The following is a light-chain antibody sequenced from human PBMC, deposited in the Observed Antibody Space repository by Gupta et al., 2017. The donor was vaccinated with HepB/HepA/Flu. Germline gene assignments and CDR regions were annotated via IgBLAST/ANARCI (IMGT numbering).Light chain of an antibody. V-gene: IGKV3-15*01. CDR3: QQYNNWPLT. J-gene: IGKJ1*01. CDR1: QSVRTN. CDR2: GAS. Sequence: EIVMTQSPATLSVSPGERATLSCRASQSVRTNLAWYQQKPGQAPRLLTYGASTRATDIPARFSGSGSGTEFTLTISSLQSEDFAVYYCQQYNNWPLTFGQGTKVEIK.